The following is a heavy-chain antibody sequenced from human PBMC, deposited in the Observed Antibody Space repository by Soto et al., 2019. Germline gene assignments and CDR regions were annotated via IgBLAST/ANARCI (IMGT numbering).Heavy chain of an antibody. J-gene: IGHJ4*02. CDR2: ISYDGSNK. CDR3: AKGVPYSSSWLGGY. CDR1: GFTFSSYG. V-gene: IGHV3-30*18. Sequence: QVQLVESGGGVVQPGRSLRLSCAASGFTFSSYGMHWVRQAPGKGLEWVAVISYDGSNKYYADSVKGRFTISRDNSKNTLYLQMNSLRAEDTAVYYCAKGVPYSSSWLGGYWGQGTLVTVSS. D-gene: IGHD6-6*01.